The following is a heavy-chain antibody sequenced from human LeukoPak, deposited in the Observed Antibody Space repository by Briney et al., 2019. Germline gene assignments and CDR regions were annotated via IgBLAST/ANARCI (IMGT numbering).Heavy chain of an antibody. D-gene: IGHD1-26*01. CDR3: ARGPSGATPFDY. Sequence: PSETLSLTCTVSGGSISGYYWSWLRQSAEKGLEWIGRIPASGSTNYNPSLKTRVSISVDTSKNQFFLMLTSVTAADTAVYYCARGPSGATPFDYWGQGILVTVS. CDR1: GGSISGYY. J-gene: IGHJ4*02. CDR2: IPASGST. V-gene: IGHV4-4*07.